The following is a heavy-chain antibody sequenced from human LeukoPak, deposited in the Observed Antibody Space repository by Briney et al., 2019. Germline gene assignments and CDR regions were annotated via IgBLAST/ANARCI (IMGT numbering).Heavy chain of an antibody. CDR2: IKQDGSKK. Sequence: GGSLRLSCAASGFTFSSYWMTWVRQAPGKGLEWVANIKQDGSKKNYVDSVKGRFTISRDNSKNTVYLQMDSLRVEDMAVYYCAKDSKITSADYYFDYWGLGTLVTVSS. D-gene: IGHD6-13*01. J-gene: IGHJ4*02. CDR1: GFTFSSYW. V-gene: IGHV3-7*01. CDR3: AKDSKITSADYYFDY.